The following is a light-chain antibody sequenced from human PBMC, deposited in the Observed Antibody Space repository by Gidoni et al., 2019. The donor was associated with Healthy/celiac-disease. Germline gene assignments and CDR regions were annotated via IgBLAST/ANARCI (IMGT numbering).Light chain of an antibody. CDR3: QQYNTWPPLT. CDR2: GAS. Sequence: ELVMTQSPDTLSVYPGERATLSCRASQSVSSNLAWYQQKPCKAPRLLLYGASTSSTGIPARFSVSGSATEFTLTLISLQSEDFAVFYCQQYNTWPPLTFGGGTKVEIQ. CDR1: QSVSSN. J-gene: IGKJ4*01. V-gene: IGKV3-15*01.